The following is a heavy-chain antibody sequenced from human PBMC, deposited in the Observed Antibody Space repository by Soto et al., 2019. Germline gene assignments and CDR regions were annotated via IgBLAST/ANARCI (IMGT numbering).Heavy chain of an antibody. CDR3: ARQDAGCGGDCYSGDDAFDI. CDR1: GGSISSSSYY. D-gene: IGHD2-21*02. CDR2: IYYSGRT. V-gene: IGHV4-39*01. Sequence: QLQLQESGPGLVKPSETLSLTCTVSGGSISSSSYYWGWIRQPPGKGLEWIGSIYYSGRTYYNPSLNSRVTISVDTSKNQFSLKLSSVTAADTAVYYCARQDAGCGGDCYSGDDAFDIWGQGTMVTVSS. J-gene: IGHJ3*02.